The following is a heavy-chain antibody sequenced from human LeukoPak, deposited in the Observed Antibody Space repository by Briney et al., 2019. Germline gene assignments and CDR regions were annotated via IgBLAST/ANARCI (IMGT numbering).Heavy chain of an antibody. J-gene: IGHJ4*02. D-gene: IGHD3-10*01. CDR2: ISTTSYYI. V-gene: IGHV3-21*01. Sequence: GGSLRLSCVVSGLRFSDAWMSWVRQAPGKGLEWVSSISTTSYYIYYADSVKGRFTISRDNAKNSLSLQLSSLRAEDTAVYYCARGGAFYGSGIYFFDYWGQGTLVTVSS. CDR3: ARGGAFYGSGIYFFDY. CDR1: GLRFSDAW.